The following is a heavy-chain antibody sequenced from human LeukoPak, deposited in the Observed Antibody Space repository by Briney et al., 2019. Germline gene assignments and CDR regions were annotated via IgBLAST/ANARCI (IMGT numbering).Heavy chain of an antibody. V-gene: IGHV1-69*05. D-gene: IGHD6-6*01. CDR1: GGTFSSYA. Sequence: ASVKVSCKASGGTFSSYAISWVRQAPGQGLEWMGGIIPIFGTANYAQKFQGRVTITTDESTSTAYMELSSLRSEDTAVYYCAILSSSRGRFDPWGQGTLVTVSS. CDR2: IIPIFGTA. CDR3: AILSSSRGRFDP. J-gene: IGHJ5*02.